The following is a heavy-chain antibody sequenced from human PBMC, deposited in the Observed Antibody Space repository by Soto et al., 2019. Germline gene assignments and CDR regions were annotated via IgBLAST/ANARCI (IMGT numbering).Heavy chain of an antibody. V-gene: IGHV3-23*01. CDR2: FSSGGGGT. D-gene: IGHD2-15*01. CDR3: TKANRYCSGANCFTFDY. J-gene: IGHJ4*02. CDR1: GFTFSNYA. Sequence: EVQLLESGGGLLQPGGSLRLSCTASGFTFSNYAMSWVRQAPGKGLEWVSTFSSGGGGTYYADSVKGRFTISRANSKNTLSLQMNSLRAEDTAVYYCTKANRYCSGANCFTFDYWGLGTLVTVSS.